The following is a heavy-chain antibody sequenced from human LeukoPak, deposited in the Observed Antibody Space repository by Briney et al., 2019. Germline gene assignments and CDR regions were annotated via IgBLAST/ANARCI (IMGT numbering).Heavy chain of an antibody. CDR1: GGSISSGRHY. CDR3: AGEVGGSWFDP. Sequence: PSETLSLTCTVSGGSISSGRHYWSWIPQPAGKGLEWIVRIYTSGNTNYHPPLNSRVTISLDTSKNQFSLNLSSVSAADTDVYYCAGEVGGSWFDPWGLGTLVTVSS. D-gene: IGHD1-26*01. CDR2: IYTSGNT. V-gene: IGHV4-61*02. J-gene: IGHJ5*02.